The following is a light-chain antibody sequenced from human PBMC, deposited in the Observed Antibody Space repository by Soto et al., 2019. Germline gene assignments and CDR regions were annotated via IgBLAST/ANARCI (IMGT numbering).Light chain of an antibody. CDR3: QSYDSSLGVV. V-gene: IGLV1-40*01. CDR2: VDR. Sequence: QSVLTQPPSVSGAPGQRVTICCTGSSSNIGAGSDVHWYQQLPGTAPKLLIYVDRNRPSGVPDRFSGSKSGTSASLAITGLHAEDEADYYCQSYDSSLGVVFGGGTKLTVL. J-gene: IGLJ2*01. CDR1: SSNIGAGSD.